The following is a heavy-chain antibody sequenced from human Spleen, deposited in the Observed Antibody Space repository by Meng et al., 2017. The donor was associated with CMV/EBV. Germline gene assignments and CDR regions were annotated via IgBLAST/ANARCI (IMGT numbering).Heavy chain of an antibody. J-gene: IGHJ4*02. D-gene: IGHD6-13*01. Sequence: SGGSLSNHAITWVRQAPGQGLEWMGGIIPIFGTANYAQKFQGRVTITTDESTSTAYMELSSLRSEDTAVYYCARSEKYSSSWYFDYWGQGTLVTVSS. CDR1: GGSLSNHA. V-gene: IGHV1-69*05. CDR2: IIPIFGTA. CDR3: ARSEKYSSSWYFDY.